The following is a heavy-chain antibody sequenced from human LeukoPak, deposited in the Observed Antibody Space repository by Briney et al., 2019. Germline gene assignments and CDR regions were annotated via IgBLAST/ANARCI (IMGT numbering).Heavy chain of an antibody. CDR3: ARDLKGSGWEGAFDP. D-gene: IGHD6-19*01. J-gene: IGHJ5*02. CDR2: IIPIFGTA. V-gene: IGHV1-69*01. Sequence: ASVKVSCKASGGTFSSYAISWVRQAPGQGLEWMGGIIPIFGTANYAQKFQGRVTITADESTSTAYMELSSLRSEDTAVYYCARDLKGSGWEGAFDPWGQGTLVTVSS. CDR1: GGTFSSYA.